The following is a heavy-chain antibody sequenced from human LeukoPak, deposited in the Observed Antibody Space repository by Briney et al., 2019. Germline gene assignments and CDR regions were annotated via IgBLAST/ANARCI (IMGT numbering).Heavy chain of an antibody. V-gene: IGHV3-7*01. D-gene: IGHD3-22*01. CDR2: IKQDGSEK. Sequence: GGSLRLSCAASGFTFSSYWMSWVRQAPGKGLEWVANIKQDGSEKYYVDSVKGRFTISRDNAKNSLYLQMNSLRAEDTAVYYCARGITMIEVDVFDYWGQGTLVTVSS. J-gene: IGHJ4*02. CDR1: GFTFSSYW. CDR3: ARGITMIEVDVFDY.